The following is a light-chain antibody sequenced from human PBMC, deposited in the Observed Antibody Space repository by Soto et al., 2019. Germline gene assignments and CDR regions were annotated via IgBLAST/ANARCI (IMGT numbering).Light chain of an antibody. Sequence: DIVLTQSPGTLSLSPGERATLACRSSQSVSSNYLAWYQQKPDQAPRLVIYDVSGRATGIPDRFSGSGSGTDFTLTISSLEPEHFAVYYCQQYGRSPTFGQGTKVEIK. V-gene: IGKV3-20*01. J-gene: IGKJ1*01. CDR1: QSVSSNY. CDR2: DVS. CDR3: QQYGRSPT.